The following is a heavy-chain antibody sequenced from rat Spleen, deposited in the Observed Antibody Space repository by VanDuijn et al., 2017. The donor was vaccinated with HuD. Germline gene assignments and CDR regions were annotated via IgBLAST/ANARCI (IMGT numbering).Heavy chain of an antibody. Sequence: EVQLQESGPGLVKPSQSLSLTCSVTGYSITSSYRWNWIRKFPGNKLEWMGYINSAGSTNYNPSLKSRISITRDTSKNQFFLQVNSVTTEDTATYYCARADGTYYYRYVMDAWGQGASVTVSS. V-gene: IGHV3-3*01. CDR2: INSAGST. CDR3: ARADGTYYYRYVMDA. J-gene: IGHJ4*01. D-gene: IGHD1-12*02. CDR1: GYSITSSYR.